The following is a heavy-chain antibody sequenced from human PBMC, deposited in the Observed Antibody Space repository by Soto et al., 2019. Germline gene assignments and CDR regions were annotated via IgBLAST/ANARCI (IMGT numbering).Heavy chain of an antibody. CDR2: IYYSGST. J-gene: IGHJ4*02. CDR1: GGSISSSSYY. V-gene: IGHV4-39*01. Sequence: QLQLQESGPGLVKPSETLSLTCTVSGGSISSSSYYWGWIRQPPGKGLEWIGSIYYSGSTYYNPSLKSRVTISVDTSKNQFSLKLSSVTAADTAVYYCARQPWGSDLYYFDYWGQGTLVTVSS. CDR3: ARQPWGSDLYYFDY. D-gene: IGHD3-10*01.